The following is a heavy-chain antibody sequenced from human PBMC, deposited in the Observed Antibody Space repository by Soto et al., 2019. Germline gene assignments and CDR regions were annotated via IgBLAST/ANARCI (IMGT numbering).Heavy chain of an antibody. D-gene: IGHD1-26*01. CDR3: ARVDGGTSG. V-gene: IGHV3-66*01. Sequence: EVQLVESGGGLVQPGGSLRLSCAASGFTVSNNYITWVRQGPGRGLEWVSIIHRAGTTYYADSVKGRFTISRDTSKNTVYLQMNSLSADDTAVYYCARVDGGTSGWGQGTLVTVSS. CDR1: GFTVSNNY. CDR2: IHRAGTT. J-gene: IGHJ4*02.